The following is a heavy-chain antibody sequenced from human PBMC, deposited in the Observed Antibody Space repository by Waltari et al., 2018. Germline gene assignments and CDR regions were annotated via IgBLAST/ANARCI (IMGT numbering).Heavy chain of an antibody. J-gene: IGHJ5*02. CDR2: IYPSDSDT. Sequence: QLVQSGAEVIKAGESLKISCKGSGYNFNTYWVAWVRQMPGKGLEWIGIIYPSDSDTRYSPSFQGQVTISADKSINTVYLQWSSLEASDTATYYCARGSRDDWFDPWGQGTLVTVSS. V-gene: IGHV5-51*03. CDR1: GYNFNTYW. D-gene: IGHD3-10*01. CDR3: ARGSRDDWFDP.